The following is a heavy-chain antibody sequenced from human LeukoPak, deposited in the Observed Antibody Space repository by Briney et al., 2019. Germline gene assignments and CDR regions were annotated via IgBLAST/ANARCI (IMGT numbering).Heavy chain of an antibody. D-gene: IGHD5-24*01. CDR2: IYSGGST. Sequence: GGSLRLSCAASGFTVRSNYMSWVRQAPGKGLEWVSFIYSGGSTYYADSVKGRFTISRDNSKNTLYLQMISLRAEDTAVYYCARGGDGYNYYFDYWGQGTLVSVSS. CDR1: GFTVRSNY. V-gene: IGHV3-53*01. CDR3: ARGGDGYNYYFDY. J-gene: IGHJ4*02.